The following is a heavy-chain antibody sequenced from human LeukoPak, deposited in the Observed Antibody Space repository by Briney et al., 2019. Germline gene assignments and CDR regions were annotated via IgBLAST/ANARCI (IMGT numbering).Heavy chain of an antibody. J-gene: IGHJ4*02. CDR2: IYYSGST. V-gene: IGHV4-39*01. D-gene: IGHD2-2*01. CDR1: GGSISSGSYY. CDR3: ARNMPSGDY. Sequence: KTSETLSLTCTVSGGSISSGSYYWGWIRQPPGKGLEWIGSIYYSGSTYYNPSLKSRVTISVDTSKNQFSLKLSSVTAADTAVYYCARNMPSGDYWGQGTLVTVSS.